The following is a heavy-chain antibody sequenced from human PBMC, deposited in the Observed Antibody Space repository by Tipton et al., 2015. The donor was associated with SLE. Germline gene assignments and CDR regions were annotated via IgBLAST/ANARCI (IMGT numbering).Heavy chain of an antibody. J-gene: IGHJ3*02. CDR3: AQAHLWGSYRYASDI. Sequence: TLSLTCSIYGGSFGGYYWSWIRQPPGKGLEWIGEINHGGSTNYNPSLKSRVTISVDTSKNQFSLKLSSVTAADTAVYYCAQAHLWGSYRYASDIRGQGTMVTVSS. V-gene: IGHV4-34*01. CDR1: GGSFGGYY. CDR2: INHGGST. D-gene: IGHD3-16*02.